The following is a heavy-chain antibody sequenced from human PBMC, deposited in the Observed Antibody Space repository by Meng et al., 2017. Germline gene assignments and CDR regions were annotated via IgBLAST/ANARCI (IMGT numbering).Heavy chain of an antibody. CDR1: GGTFSSYA. Sequence: QGPRVRSGAEGKKPGSSVTVSCKASGGTFSSYAISWVRQAPGQGLEWMGGIIPIFGTANYAQKFQGRVTITADKSTSTAYMELSSLRSEDTAVYYCHSGWYQAGDDYWDQGTLVTVSS. CDR2: IIPIFGTA. D-gene: IGHD6-19*01. V-gene: IGHV1-69*06. CDR3: HSGWYQAGDDY. J-gene: IGHJ4*02.